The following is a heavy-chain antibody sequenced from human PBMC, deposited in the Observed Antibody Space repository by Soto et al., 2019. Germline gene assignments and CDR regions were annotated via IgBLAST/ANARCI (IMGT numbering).Heavy chain of an antibody. CDR3: ARGGGYNRMGYFDL. D-gene: IGHD5-12*01. J-gene: IGHJ2*01. CDR2: IIPVFGTA. V-gene: IGHV1-69*13. CDR1: GGTFSSYA. Sequence: SVKVSCKASGGTFSSYAISWVRQAPGQGLEWMGGIIPVFGTANYAQRFQGRVTITADESTSTAYMELSSLRSEDTAVYYCARGGGYNRMGYFDLWGRGTLVTVSS.